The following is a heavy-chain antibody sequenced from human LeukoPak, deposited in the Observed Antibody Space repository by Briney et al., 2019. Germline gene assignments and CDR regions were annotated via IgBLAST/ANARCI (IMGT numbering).Heavy chain of an antibody. CDR3: AGRSGYSGRDHPPHFDY. D-gene: IGHD5-12*01. CDR2: ISYDGSNK. CDR1: GFTFSSYA. Sequence: PGGSLRLSCAASGFTFSSYAMHWVRQAPGKGLEWVAVISYDGSNKYYADSVKGRFTISRDNSKNTLYLQMNSLRAEDTAVYYCAGRSGYSGRDHPPHFDYWGQGTLVTVSS. J-gene: IGHJ4*02. V-gene: IGHV3-30*04.